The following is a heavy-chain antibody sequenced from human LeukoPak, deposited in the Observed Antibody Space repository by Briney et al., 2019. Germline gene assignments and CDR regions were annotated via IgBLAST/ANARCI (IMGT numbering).Heavy chain of an antibody. V-gene: IGHV3-66*01. CDR1: GFTVSSNY. D-gene: IGHD3-10*01. Sequence: GGSLRLSCAASGFTVSSNYMSWVRQAPGKGLEWVSVIYSGGSTYYADSVKGRFTISRDNSKNTLYLQMNSLGAEDTAVYYCARERYGSGSYYNDYWGQGTLVTVSS. CDR3: ARERYGSGSYYNDY. J-gene: IGHJ4*02. CDR2: IYSGGST.